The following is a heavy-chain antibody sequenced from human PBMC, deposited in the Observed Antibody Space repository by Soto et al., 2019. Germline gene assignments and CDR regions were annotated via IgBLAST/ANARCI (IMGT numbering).Heavy chain of an antibody. CDR3: ARALRSDVSYSYFYYSIYL. D-gene: IGHD2-15*01. CDR1: GFTLGSYC. J-gene: IGHJ6*01. CDR2: IKQDGSEK. V-gene: IGHV3-7*03. Sequence: LRHSCAASGFTLGSYCMSWVRQAQGKGLEWVANIKQDGSEKYYVDSVKGRFTISRDNAKNSLYLQMNSLRGEDTAVYYCARALRSDVSYSYFYYSIYLQRRGTPFPV.